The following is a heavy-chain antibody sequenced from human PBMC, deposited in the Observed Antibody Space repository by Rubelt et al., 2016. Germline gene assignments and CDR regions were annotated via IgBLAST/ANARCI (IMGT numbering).Heavy chain of an antibody. CDR1: GFSLSTSGVG. CDR2: IYWNDDK. Sequence: QITLKESGPTLVKPTQTLTLTCTFSGFSLSTSGVGVGWIRQPPGKALEWLALIYWNDDKRYSPYLQTMLTITKVTSKNQVVLIMTNMDPVDSATYYCAHPALYGSGSYYEDYWGQGTLVTVSS. V-gene: IGHV2-5*01. CDR3: AHPALYGSGSYYEDY. D-gene: IGHD3-10*01. J-gene: IGHJ4*02.